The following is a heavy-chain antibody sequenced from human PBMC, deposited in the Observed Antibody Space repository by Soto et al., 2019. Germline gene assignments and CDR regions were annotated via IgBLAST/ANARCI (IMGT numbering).Heavy chain of an antibody. Sequence: ASVKVSCKASGFTFTGHYIHWVRQAPGQGLEWMGWINPNSGGTSYAQKFQGRVTMTRDTSTSTVYMELSSLRSEDTAVYYCAIARNYYDSSDIDYWGQGTLVTVYS. CDR2: INPNSGGT. D-gene: IGHD3-22*01. CDR3: AIARNYYDSSDIDY. CDR1: GFTFTGHY. V-gene: IGHV1-2*02. J-gene: IGHJ4*02.